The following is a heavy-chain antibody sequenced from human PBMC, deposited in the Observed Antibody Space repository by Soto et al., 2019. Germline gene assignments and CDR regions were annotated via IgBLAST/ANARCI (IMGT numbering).Heavy chain of an antibody. CDR1: GFSVSSNY. CDR3: ARAPFSQYSPDSSGFIN. Sequence: EVRLVETGGGLIQSGGSLRLSCEASGFSVSSNYMSWVRQAPGKGLEWVAVIYSSGTIYYADSVKGRFTISRDSPKHTPYLQLTSLRGEDTAVYFCARAPFSQYSPDSSGFINWGPGTMVTVSS. J-gene: IGHJ4*02. V-gene: IGHV3-53*02. CDR2: IYSSGTI. D-gene: IGHD2-15*01.